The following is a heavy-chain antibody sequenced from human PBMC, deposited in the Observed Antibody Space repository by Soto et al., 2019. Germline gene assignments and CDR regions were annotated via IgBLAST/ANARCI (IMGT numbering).Heavy chain of an antibody. CDR1: RGSIISYY. CDR2: IYYAAST. V-gene: IGHV4-59*08. Sequence: QVRLQESCPGLVKPSETLSLTCTVSRGSIISYYWSWIRQSPGRGLEWIGFIYYAASTKYNPSLNSQVTIPVDSAKNHLALTVTSLTAADTVVYYRASRVVATEAFDYWGQGTLVTVSS. CDR3: ASRVVATEAFDY. J-gene: IGHJ4*02. D-gene: IGHD2-15*01.